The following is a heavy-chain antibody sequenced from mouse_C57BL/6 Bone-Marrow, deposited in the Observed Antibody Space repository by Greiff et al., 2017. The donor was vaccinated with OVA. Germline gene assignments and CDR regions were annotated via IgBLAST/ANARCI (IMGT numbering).Heavy chain of an antibody. CDR2: INPSTGGT. J-gene: IGHJ2*01. CDR3: ASREYGSSYYY. Sequence: EVQGVESGPELVKPGASVKISCKASGYSFTGYYMNWVKQSPEKSLEWIGEINPSTGGTTYNQKFKAKATLTVDKSSSTAYMQLKSLTSEDSAVYYCASREYGSSYYYWGQGTTLTVSS. D-gene: IGHD1-1*01. V-gene: IGHV1-42*01. CDR1: GYSFTGYY.